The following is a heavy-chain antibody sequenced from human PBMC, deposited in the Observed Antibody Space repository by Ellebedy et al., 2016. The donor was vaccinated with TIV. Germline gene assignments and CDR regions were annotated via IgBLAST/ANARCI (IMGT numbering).Heavy chain of an antibody. V-gene: IGHV1-69*06. J-gene: IGHJ4*02. D-gene: IGHD6-25*01. CDR1: GGTFSSYA. Sequence: SVKVSXKASGGTFSSYAISWVRQAPGQGLEWMGGIIPIFGTANYAQKFQGRVTITADKSTSTAYMELSSLRSEDTAVYYCAKRNGGIAAFEGGYWGQGTLVTVSS. CDR3: AKRNGGIAAFEGGY. CDR2: IIPIFGTA.